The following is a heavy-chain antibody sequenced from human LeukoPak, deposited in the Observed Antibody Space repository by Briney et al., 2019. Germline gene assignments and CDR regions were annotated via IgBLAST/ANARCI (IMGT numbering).Heavy chain of an antibody. V-gene: IGHV3-23*01. D-gene: IGHD2-2*01. CDR2: ISGSGGST. CDR1: GFTFSSYA. J-gene: IGHJ4*02. CDR3: ARDPSDIVVVPAANDY. Sequence: GGSLRLSCAASGFTFSSYAMSWVRQAPGKGLEWVSAISGSGGSTYYADSVKGRFTISRDNSKNTLYLQMNSLRAEDTAVYYCARDPSDIVVVPAANDYWGQGTLVTVSS.